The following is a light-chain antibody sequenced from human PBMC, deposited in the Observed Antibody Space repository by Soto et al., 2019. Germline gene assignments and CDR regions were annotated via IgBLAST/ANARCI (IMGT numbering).Light chain of an antibody. CDR1: QSVSSH. J-gene: IGKJ1*01. CDR2: DSS. V-gene: IGKV3-20*01. Sequence: EIRITQSPASLSVSPGNNATLSCRASQSVSSHVVWYQQKPGQAPRLLISDSSTRATGNPDRVSGSGSGTDFTLTISGLEPEDFAVYYCQQYGSSPQTYGQGTKVDIK. CDR3: QQYGSSPQT.